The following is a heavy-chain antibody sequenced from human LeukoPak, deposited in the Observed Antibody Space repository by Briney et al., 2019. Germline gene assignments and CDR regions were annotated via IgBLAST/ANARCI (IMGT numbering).Heavy chain of an antibody. CDR2: IYHSGST. Sequence: SETLSLTCAVSGSSISSGGYSWSWIRQPPGKGLEWIGYIYHSGSTYYNPSLKSRVTISVDRSKNQFSLKLSSVTAADTAVYYCARVRLAHNWFDPWGQGALVTVSS. V-gene: IGHV4-30-2*01. D-gene: IGHD6-19*01. J-gene: IGHJ5*02. CDR3: ARVRLAHNWFDP. CDR1: GSSISSGGYS.